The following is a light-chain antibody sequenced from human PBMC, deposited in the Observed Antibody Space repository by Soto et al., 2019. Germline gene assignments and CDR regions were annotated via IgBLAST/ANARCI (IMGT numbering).Light chain of an antibody. J-gene: IGKJ4*01. CDR2: DAS. CDR1: ESISNF. V-gene: IGKV3-11*01. CDR3: QQRSNGPPLT. Sequence: EIVLTQSPATLSLSPGERATLSCRANESISNFLAWYQQKPGQAPRLLICDASNRAAGVPARFSASGSGMDFTLTISSLEPEDFAVYYCQQRSNGPPLTFGGGTKVEIK.